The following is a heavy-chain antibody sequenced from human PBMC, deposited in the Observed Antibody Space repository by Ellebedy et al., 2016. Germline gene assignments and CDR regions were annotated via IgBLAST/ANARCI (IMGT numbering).Heavy chain of an antibody. D-gene: IGHD6-6*01. V-gene: IGHV3-33*01. CDR3: ARHGSGSSSIDY. Sequence: GGSLRLXXAASGFAFSLYGMHWVRQAPGKGLEWVAVIWDDGSHKYYRDSVKSRFTISRDNSTNTLYLQMNNLRAEDTAVYYCARHGSGSSSIDYWGEGTLVTVSS. CDR1: GFAFSLYG. CDR2: IWDDGSHK. J-gene: IGHJ4*02.